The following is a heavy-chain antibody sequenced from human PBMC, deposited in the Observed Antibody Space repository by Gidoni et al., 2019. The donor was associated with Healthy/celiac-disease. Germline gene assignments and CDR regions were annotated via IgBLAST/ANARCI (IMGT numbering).Heavy chain of an antibody. Sequence: EVQLVESGGGLVQPGGSLRLSCAASGFTVSSNYMSWVRQAPGKGLEWVSVIYSGGSTYYADSVKGRFTISRDNSKNTLYLQMNSLRAEDTAVYYCAREKSGWYLDYYGMDVWGQGTTVTVSS. CDR2: IYSGGST. CDR1: GFTVSSNY. V-gene: IGHV3-66*01. J-gene: IGHJ6*02. D-gene: IGHD6-19*01. CDR3: AREKSGWYLDYYGMDV.